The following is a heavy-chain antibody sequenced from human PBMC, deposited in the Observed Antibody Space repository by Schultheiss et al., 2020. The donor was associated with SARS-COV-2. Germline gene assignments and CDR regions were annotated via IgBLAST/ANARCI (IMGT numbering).Heavy chain of an antibody. Sequence: SETLSLTWAVYGGSFSGYSWSWIRQPPGKGLEWIGEINHRGTTNYNPSLKSRVTISVDKSKNQFSLKLSSVTAADTAVYYCARDGDSYGFSHFDYWGQGTLVTVSS. V-gene: IGHV4-34*01. CDR2: INHRGTT. D-gene: IGHD5-18*01. CDR3: ARDGDSYGFSHFDY. J-gene: IGHJ4*02. CDR1: GGSFSGYS.